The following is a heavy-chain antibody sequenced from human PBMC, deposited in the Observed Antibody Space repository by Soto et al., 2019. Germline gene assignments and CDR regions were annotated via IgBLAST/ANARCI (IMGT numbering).Heavy chain of an antibody. J-gene: IGHJ6*02. CDR1: GGSISGYY. V-gene: IGHV4-4*07. Sequence: SETLSLTCTVSGGSISGYYWSWIRQPAGKGLEWIGRIYTSGSTNYNPSLKSRVTMSVGTSKNQFSLKLSSVTAADTAVYYCARDLLNCSSTSCYSYYYYYYGMDVWGQGTTVTAP. CDR2: IYTSGST. D-gene: IGHD2-2*01. CDR3: ARDLLNCSSTSCYSYYYYYYGMDV.